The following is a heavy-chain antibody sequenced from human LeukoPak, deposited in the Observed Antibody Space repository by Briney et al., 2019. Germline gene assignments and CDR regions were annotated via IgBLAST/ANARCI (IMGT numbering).Heavy chain of an antibody. CDR2: IHYSGST. J-gene: IGHJ5*02. V-gene: IGHV4-39*01. D-gene: IGHD3-22*01. CDR3: ARLYHDSRGYYWFDP. CDR1: GGSISGRIYY. Sequence: SETLSLTCTVSGGSISGRIYYWDWIRQPPGKGLEWIGNIHYSGSTHYNPSLTSRVTISVDTSRSQFSLKLRSVTAADTAVYYCARLYHDSRGYYWFDPWGQGTLVTVSS.